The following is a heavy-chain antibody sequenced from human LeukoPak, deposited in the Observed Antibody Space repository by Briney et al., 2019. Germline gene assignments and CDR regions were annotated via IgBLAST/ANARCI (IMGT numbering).Heavy chain of an antibody. J-gene: IGHJ4*02. V-gene: IGHV4-31*03. D-gene: IGHD5-12*01. Sequence: SETLSLTCTVPGGSISSGGYYWSWICQHPGKGLEWIGYIYYSGSTYYNPSLKSRVTISVDTSKNQFSLKLSSVTAADTAVYYCASGYESPSDYWGQGTLVTVSS. CDR1: GGSISSGGYY. CDR2: IYYSGST. CDR3: ASGYESPSDY.